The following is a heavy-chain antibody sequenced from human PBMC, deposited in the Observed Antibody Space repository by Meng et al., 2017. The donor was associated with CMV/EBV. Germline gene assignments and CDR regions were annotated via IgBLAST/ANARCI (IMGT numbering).Heavy chain of an antibody. CDR2: INPNSGNT. CDR1: GYTFTGYY. CDR3: ARDRDYTWCDP. J-gene: IGHJ5*02. Sequence: ASVKVSCKASGYTFTGYYMHWVRQAPGQGLEWMGWINPNSGNTNYAQKLQGRVTMTRDTSISTAYMELSRLRSDDTAVYYCARDRDYTWCDPWGQGTLVTVSS. V-gene: IGHV1-2*02.